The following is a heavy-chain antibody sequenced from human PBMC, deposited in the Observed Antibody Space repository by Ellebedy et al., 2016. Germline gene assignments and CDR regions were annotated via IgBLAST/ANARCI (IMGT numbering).Heavy chain of an antibody. V-gene: IGHV3-53*01. CDR2: YRTGTT. J-gene: IGHJ4*02. CDR1: GFTVSSNY. Sequence: GGSLRLSCAVSGFTVSSNYMSWVRQAPGKGLEWVAIYRTGTTFYPDSAKGRFTISRDNSKNTLYLQMNSLRVEDTAVYYCAGDSRGITAAGTSLHYWGQGTLVTVSS. D-gene: IGHD6-13*01. CDR3: AGDSRGITAAGTSLHY.